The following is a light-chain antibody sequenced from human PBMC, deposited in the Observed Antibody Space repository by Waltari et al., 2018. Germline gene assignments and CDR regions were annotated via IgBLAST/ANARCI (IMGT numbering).Light chain of an antibody. Sequence: DIQMTQSPSSLSASVGDRVTITCRASENVNNYLNWYQQKPGKAPKLLIYKTSTLQSGVPSRFSGSGSGTDYTFTISSLQSEDVATYYCQHNYGTPRTFGQGNKVEIK. CDR3: QHNYGTPRT. J-gene: IGKJ1*01. CDR1: ENVNNY. V-gene: IGKV1-39*01. CDR2: KTS.